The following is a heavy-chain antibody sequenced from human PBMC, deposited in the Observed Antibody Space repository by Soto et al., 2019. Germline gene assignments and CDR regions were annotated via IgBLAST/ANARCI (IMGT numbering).Heavy chain of an antibody. Sequence: SETLSLTCTVSGGSISSSSYYWGWIRQPPGKGLEWIGSIYYSGSTYYNPSLKSRVTISVDTSKNQFSLKLSSVTAADTAVYYCASEKGSRSSWLYYYYGMDVWGQGTTVTVSS. V-gene: IGHV4-39*01. CDR1: GGSISSSSYY. CDR3: ASEKGSRSSWLYYYYGMDV. D-gene: IGHD6-13*01. J-gene: IGHJ6*02. CDR2: IYYSGST.